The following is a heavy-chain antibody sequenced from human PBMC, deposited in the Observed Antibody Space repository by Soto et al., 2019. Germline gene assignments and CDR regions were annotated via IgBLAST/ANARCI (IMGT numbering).Heavy chain of an antibody. CDR1: GGAFSSYT. CDR2: IIPILGIA. V-gene: IGHV1-69*08. J-gene: IGHJ6*02. CDR3: AGDGVATMYYYGMDV. Sequence: QVQLVQSGAEVKKPGSSVKVSCKASGGAFSSYTISWVRQAPGQGLEWMGRIIPILGIANYAQKFQGRVTITADKSTSTAYMELSSLRSEDTAVYYCAGDGVATMYYYGMDVWGQGTTVTVSS. D-gene: IGHD5-12*01.